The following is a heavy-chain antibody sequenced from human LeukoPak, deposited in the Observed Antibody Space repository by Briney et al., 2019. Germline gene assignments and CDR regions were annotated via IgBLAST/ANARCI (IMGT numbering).Heavy chain of an antibody. J-gene: IGHJ4*02. CDR1: GFIFSSYA. CDR2: ISGSGGST. D-gene: IGHD2-15*01. Sequence: PGGSLRFSCAASGFIFSSYAMSWVRQAPGKGLEWVSGISGSGGSTYYADSVKGRFTISRDNSKNTLYLQMISLRAEDTAVYYCAKDSAACGYGGGGTCSLCGFDYWGQGTLVMASS. CDR3: AKDSAACGYGGGGTCSLCGFDY. V-gene: IGHV3-23*01.